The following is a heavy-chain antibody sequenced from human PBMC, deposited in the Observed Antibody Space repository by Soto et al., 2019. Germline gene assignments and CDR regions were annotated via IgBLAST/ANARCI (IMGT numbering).Heavy chain of an antibody. Sequence: QVQLVQSGSEVRKPGASVKVSCKASGYTFKSYGMTWVRQAPGQGFEWMGWTGTYYGNTEYPQKFQGRVTMNTDTSTNTAYMELRSLTPNDTAVYYCASAGVWEGVVGSFTYFYYGMDVWGQGTTVTVSS. V-gene: IGHV1-18*01. CDR1: GYTFKSYG. J-gene: IGHJ6*02. CDR2: TGTYYGNT. D-gene: IGHD3-16*01. CDR3: ASAGVWEGVVGSFTYFYYGMDV.